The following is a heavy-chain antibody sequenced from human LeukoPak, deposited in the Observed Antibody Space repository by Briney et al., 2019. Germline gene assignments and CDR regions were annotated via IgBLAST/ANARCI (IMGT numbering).Heavy chain of an antibody. CDR2: INHSGST. D-gene: IGHD2-2*01. V-gene: IGHV4-34*01. CDR3: ARHRTHQAPGIVVVPAAIPFDY. Sequence: SETLSLTCAVYGGSFSGYYWSWIRQPPGKGLEWIGEINHSGSTNYNPSLKSRVTISVDTSKNQFSLKLSSVTAADTAVYYCARHRTHQAPGIVVVPAAIPFDYWGQGTLVTVSS. CDR1: GGSFSGYY. J-gene: IGHJ4*02.